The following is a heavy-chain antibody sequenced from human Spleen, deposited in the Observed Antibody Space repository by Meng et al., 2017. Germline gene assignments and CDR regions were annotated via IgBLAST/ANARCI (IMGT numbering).Heavy chain of an antibody. J-gene: IGHJ2*01. CDR2: INQDGSEK. V-gene: IGHV3-7*01. CDR3: ARDVSSSWYLRYFDL. Sequence: GESLKISCGASGSTFSNYWMTWVRQAPGKGLEWVANINQDGSEKDYVDSVKGRFTIFRDNAKNSLYLQMNSLRAEDTAVYYCARDVSSSWYLRYFDLWGRGTLVTVSS. D-gene: IGHD6-13*01. CDR1: GSTFSNYW.